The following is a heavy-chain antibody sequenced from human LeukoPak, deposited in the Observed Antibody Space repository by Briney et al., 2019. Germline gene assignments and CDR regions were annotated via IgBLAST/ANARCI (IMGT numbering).Heavy chain of an antibody. D-gene: IGHD2-2*01. Sequence: GGSLRLSCAASGFTFSSYAMSWVRQAPGKGLEWVSAISGSGGSTYYADSVKGRFTISRDNAKNSLYLQMNSLRAEDTAVYYCARRCSSTSCYYYYGMDVWGQGTTVTVSS. V-gene: IGHV3-23*01. CDR3: ARRCSSTSCYYYYGMDV. CDR2: ISGSGGST. J-gene: IGHJ6*02. CDR1: GFTFSSYA.